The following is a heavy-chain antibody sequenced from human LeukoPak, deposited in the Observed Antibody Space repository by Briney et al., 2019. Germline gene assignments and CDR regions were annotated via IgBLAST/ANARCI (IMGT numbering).Heavy chain of an antibody. CDR3: AKMSNYYNSLGYYAFDI. D-gene: IGHD3-22*01. J-gene: IGHJ3*02. Sequence: GGSLRLSCAASGFTFSNAWMSWVRQAPGKGLEWVSVIYSGGSADYSDSVKGRFTISRDNSKNTLHLQMKSLRAEDTAVYYCAKMSNYYNSLGYYAFDIWGQGTMVTVSS. V-gene: IGHV3-66*01. CDR1: GFTFSNAW. CDR2: IYSGGSA.